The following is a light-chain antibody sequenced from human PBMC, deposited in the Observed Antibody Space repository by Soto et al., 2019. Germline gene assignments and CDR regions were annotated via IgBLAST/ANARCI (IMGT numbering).Light chain of an antibody. Sequence: EVVMTQSPATLSVSPGERATLSCRASHSVRNNLAWYQQKPGQAPRLVIHTATTRASGIPARFSGSGSGTEFTLTISSLQSEDFTVYYCQQYNKWPLTFGPGTKVDIK. CDR1: HSVRNN. V-gene: IGKV3-15*01. J-gene: IGKJ1*01. CDR2: TAT. CDR3: QQYNKWPLT.